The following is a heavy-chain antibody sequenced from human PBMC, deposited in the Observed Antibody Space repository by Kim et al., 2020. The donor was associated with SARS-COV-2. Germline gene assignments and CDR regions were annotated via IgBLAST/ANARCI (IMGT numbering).Heavy chain of an antibody. J-gene: IGHJ6*02. CDR3: AKGGPPGWYEATRGDYYYYGMDV. CDR1: GFTFDDYA. D-gene: IGHD6-19*01. Sequence: GGSLRLSCAASGFTFDDYAMHWVRQAPGKGLEWVSGISWNSGSIGYADSVKGRFTISRDNAKNSLYLQMNSLRAEDTALYYCAKGGPPGWYEATRGDYYYYGMDVWGQGTTVTVSS. V-gene: IGHV3-9*01. CDR2: ISWNSGSI.